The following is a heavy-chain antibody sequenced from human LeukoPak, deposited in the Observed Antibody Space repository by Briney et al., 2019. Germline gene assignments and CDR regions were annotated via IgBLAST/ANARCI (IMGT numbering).Heavy chain of an antibody. CDR1: GDSISSGDYY. J-gene: IGHJ6*02. V-gene: IGHV4-30-4*01. CDR2: ISYSRST. CDR3: ARPSPDFYYGMDV. Sequence: SETLSLTCTVSGDSISSGDYYWSWIRQPPGKGLEWIGYISYSRSTYYNPSLKSRVTISVDTSKNQFSLKLSSVAAADTAVYYCARPSPDFYYGMDVWGQGTTVTVSS.